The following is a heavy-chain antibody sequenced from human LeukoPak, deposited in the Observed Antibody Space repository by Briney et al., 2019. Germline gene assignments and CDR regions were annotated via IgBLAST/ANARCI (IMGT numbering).Heavy chain of an antibody. CDR3: ARIPYYGSGSYFWWFDP. CDR1: GGSISSYY. Sequence: PSETLSLTCTVSGGSISSYYWSWIRQPPGKGLEWIGYIYYSGSTNYNPSLKSRVTISVDTSKNQFPLKLSSVTAADTAVYYCARIPYYGSGSYFWWFDPWGQGTLVTVSS. V-gene: IGHV4-59*01. D-gene: IGHD3-10*01. J-gene: IGHJ5*02. CDR2: IYYSGST.